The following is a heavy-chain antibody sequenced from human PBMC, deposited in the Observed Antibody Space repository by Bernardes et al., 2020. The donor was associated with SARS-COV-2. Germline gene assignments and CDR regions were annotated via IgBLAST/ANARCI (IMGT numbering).Heavy chain of an antibody. CDR3: ARGLAGPGVYAIKFAFDY. Sequence: GGSLRLSCAASGFTFSSYSMNWVRQAPGKGLEWVSSISSSSSYIYYADSVKGRFTISRDNAKNSLYLQMNSLRAEDTAVYYCARGLAGPGVYAIKFAFDYWGQGTLVTVSS. V-gene: IGHV3-21*01. D-gene: IGHD2-8*01. CDR1: GFTFSSYS. J-gene: IGHJ4*02. CDR2: ISSSSSYI.